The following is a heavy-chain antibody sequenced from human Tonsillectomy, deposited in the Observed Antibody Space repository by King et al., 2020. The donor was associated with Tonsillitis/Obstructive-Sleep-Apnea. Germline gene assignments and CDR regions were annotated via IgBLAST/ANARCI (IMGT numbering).Heavy chain of an antibody. CDR3: ARDLVTIFGVVISKRFDP. Sequence: VQLVESGAEVKKPGASVKVSCKASGYTFTSYGISWVRQAPGQGLEWMGWISAYNGNTNYAQKLQGRVTMTTDTSTSTAYMELRSLRSDDTAVYYCARDLVTIFGVVISKRFDPWGQGTLVTVSS. V-gene: IGHV1-18*01. CDR1: GYTFTSYG. D-gene: IGHD3-3*01. J-gene: IGHJ5*02. CDR2: ISAYNGNT.